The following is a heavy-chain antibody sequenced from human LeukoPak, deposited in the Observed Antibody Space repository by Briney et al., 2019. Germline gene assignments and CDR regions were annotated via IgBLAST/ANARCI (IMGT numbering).Heavy chain of an antibody. CDR1: GFTVSSNY. J-gene: IGHJ4*02. Sequence: PGGSLRLSCAASGFTVSSNYMSWVRQAPGKGLEWVAVIWYDGSNKYYADSVKGRFTISRDNSKNTLYLQMNSLRAEDTAVYYCARDYGGYNPLYYFDYWGQGTLVTVSS. D-gene: IGHD4-17*01. CDR3: ARDYGGYNPLYYFDY. V-gene: IGHV3-33*08. CDR2: IWYDGSNK.